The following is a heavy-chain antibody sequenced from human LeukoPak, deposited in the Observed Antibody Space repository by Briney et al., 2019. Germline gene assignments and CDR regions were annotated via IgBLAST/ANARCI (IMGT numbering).Heavy chain of an antibody. CDR3: ARGPKYGDV. CDR2: ISYSGST. CDR1: GGSISSYY. J-gene: IGHJ3*01. Sequence: PSETLSLTCTVSGGSISSYYWSWVGQPPGKGLEWIGYISYSGSTSNNPSLKSRVTISVDTSKNQFSLKMTSVTAADTAVYYCARGPKYGDVWGQGTVVTVSS. D-gene: IGHD2-8*01. V-gene: IGHV4-59*01.